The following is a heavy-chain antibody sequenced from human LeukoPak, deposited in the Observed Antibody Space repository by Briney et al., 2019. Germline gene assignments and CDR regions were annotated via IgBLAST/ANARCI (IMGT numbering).Heavy chain of an antibody. V-gene: IGHV1-2*02. CDR3: ARYKGGSNNLDY. D-gene: IGHD1-26*01. Sequence: GASVEVSCRASGYTFTDYYIFWVRQAPGQGLEWMGWINCNNGGTQYAEKFQGRVTMTRDTSITTAYMELSSLRSDDTAIYYCARYKGGSNNLDYWGQGTLVTVSS. CDR2: INCNNGGT. J-gene: IGHJ4*02. CDR1: GYTFTDYY.